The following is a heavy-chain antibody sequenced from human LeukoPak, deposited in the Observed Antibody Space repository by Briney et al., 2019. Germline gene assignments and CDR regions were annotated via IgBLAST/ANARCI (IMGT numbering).Heavy chain of an antibody. D-gene: IGHD3-9*01. J-gene: IGHJ3*02. Sequence: GGSLRLSCAATGITFSKAWMTWVRQAPGKGLEWVGRIKTKTDGGTTDYAAPVKGRFTISRDDSKNTLYRQMNSLKTEDTAVYYCSTRIYDVLTGTPDAFDIWGQGTMVTVSS. CDR1: GITFSKAW. CDR2: IKTKTDGGTT. V-gene: IGHV3-15*01. CDR3: STRIYDVLTGTPDAFDI.